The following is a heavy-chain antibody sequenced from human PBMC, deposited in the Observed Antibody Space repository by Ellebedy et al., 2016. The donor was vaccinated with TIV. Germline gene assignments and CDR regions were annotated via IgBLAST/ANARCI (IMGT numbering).Heavy chain of an antibody. CDR3: ARGPHSGYSSSWYYFDY. J-gene: IGHJ4*02. CDR2: IYYSGST. V-gene: IGHV4-59*01. CDR1: GGSISSYY. D-gene: IGHD6-13*01. Sequence: SETLSLTCTVSGGSISSYYWSWIRQPPGKGLEWIGYIYYSGSTNYNPSLKSRVTISVDTSKNQFSLKLSSVTAADTAVYYCARGPHSGYSSSWYYFDYWGQGTLVTVSS.